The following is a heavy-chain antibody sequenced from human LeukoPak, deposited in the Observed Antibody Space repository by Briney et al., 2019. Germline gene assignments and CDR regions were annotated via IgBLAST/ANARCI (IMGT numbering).Heavy chain of an antibody. J-gene: IGHJ5*02. CDR1: GGSISSSTYY. Sequence: SETLSLTCAVSGGSISSSTYYWGWIRQPPGKGLEWIGTIYYRGDTYYNPSLKSRVTISLDTSKNQFSLRLTSVTAADTAVYYCTRNRGDYCGSTSCDWNEFDPWAREPWSPSPQ. CDR3: TRNRGDYCGSTSCDWNEFDP. CDR2: IYYRGDT. D-gene: IGHD2-2*01. V-gene: IGHV4-39*07.